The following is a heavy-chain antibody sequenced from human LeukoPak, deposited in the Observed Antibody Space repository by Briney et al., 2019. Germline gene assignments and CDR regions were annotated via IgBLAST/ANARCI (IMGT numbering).Heavy chain of an antibody. V-gene: IGHV3-21*01. J-gene: IGHJ6*03. CDR2: ISSSSSYI. D-gene: IGHD2-2*01. Sequence: GGSLRLSCAASGFTFSSYSMNWVRQAPGKGLEWVPSISSSSSYIYYADSVKGRFTISRDNAKNSLYLQMNSLRAEDTAVYYCARGYCSSTSCLYYYYYYMDVWGKGTTVTVSS. CDR3: ARGYCSSTSCLYYYYYYMDV. CDR1: GFTFSSYS.